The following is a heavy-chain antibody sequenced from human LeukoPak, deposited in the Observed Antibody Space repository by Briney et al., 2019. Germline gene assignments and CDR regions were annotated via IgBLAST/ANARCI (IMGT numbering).Heavy chain of an antibody. CDR3: ARETWIRYSSMNYYYYYMDV. Sequence: GGSLRLSCAASGFTFDDYGMSWVRQAPGKGLEWVSGINWNGGSTGYADSVKGRFTISRDNAKNSLYLQMNSLRAEDTALYYCARETWIRYSSMNYYYYYMDVWGKGTTVTVS. J-gene: IGHJ6*03. CDR2: INWNGGST. CDR1: GFTFDDYG. D-gene: IGHD6-13*01. V-gene: IGHV3-20*04.